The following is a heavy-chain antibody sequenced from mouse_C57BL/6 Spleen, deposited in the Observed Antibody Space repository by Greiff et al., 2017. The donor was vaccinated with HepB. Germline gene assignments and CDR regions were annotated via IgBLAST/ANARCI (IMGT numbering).Heavy chain of an antibody. J-gene: IGHJ2*01. D-gene: IGHD1-1*01. CDR1: GFTFSSYA. CDR3: TREDYYGSSYFDY. CDR2: ISSGGDYI. Sequence: VKLVESGEGLVKPGGSLKLSCAASGFTFSSYAMSWVRQTPEKRLEWVAYISSGGDYIYYADTVKGRFTISRDNARNTLYLQMSSLKSEDTAMYYCTREDYYGSSYFDYWGQGTTLTVSS. V-gene: IGHV5-9-1*02.